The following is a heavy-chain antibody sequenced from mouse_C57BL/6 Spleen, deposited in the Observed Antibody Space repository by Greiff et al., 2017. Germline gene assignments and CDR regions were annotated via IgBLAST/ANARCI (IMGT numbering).Heavy chain of an antibody. J-gene: IGHJ4*01. CDR3: ARGGYYYGSSYDAMDY. CDR1: GYTFTSYW. Sequence: QVQLQQPGAELVRPGSSVKLSCKASGYTFTSYWMHWVKQRPIQGLEWIGNIDPSDSETHYNQKFKDKATLTVDKSSSTAYMQRSSLTSEDSAVYYCARGGYYYGSSYDAMDYWGQGTSVTVSS. CDR2: IDPSDSET. D-gene: IGHD1-1*01. V-gene: IGHV1-52*01.